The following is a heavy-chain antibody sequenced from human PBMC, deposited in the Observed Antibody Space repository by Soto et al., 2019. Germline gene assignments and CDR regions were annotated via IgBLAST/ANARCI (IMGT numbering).Heavy chain of an antibody. Sequence: LSVTCAVFGGSFSDSYWSWIRQSPGKGLEWIGEITSSGTTYYNPSLKSRVTISGDTSKNQFSLEVRSVTAADTAVYYCARGRPAIATRWFDSWGQGTLVTVSS. J-gene: IGHJ5*01. CDR3: ARGRPAIATRWFDS. D-gene: IGHD1-1*01. CDR1: GGSFSDSY. CDR2: ITSSGTT. V-gene: IGHV4-34*01.